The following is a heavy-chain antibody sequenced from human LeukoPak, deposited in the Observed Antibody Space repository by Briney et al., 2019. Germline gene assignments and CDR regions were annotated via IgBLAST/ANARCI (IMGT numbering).Heavy chain of an antibody. CDR1: GFTFSSHA. CDR3: ARAGNTRFDY. Sequence: GGSLRLSCAASGFTFSSHAMSWVRQAPGKGLEWVSGISGSDGSTYYADSVKGRFTISRDNSKNTLYLQMNSLRAEDTAVYYCARAGNTRFDYWGQGTLVTVSS. D-gene: IGHD2/OR15-2a*01. CDR2: ISGSDGST. V-gene: IGHV3-23*01. J-gene: IGHJ4*02.